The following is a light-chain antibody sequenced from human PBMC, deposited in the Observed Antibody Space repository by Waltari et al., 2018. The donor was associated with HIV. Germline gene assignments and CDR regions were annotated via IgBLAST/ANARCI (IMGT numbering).Light chain of an antibody. CDR1: SSNIGADYD. CDR3: SSYTSSSTLWV. Sequence: QSVLTQPPSLSGAPGQRVTISCIGTSSNIGADYDVHWYRQVSGAAPKLLIYRTGARPSGVPDRFVGSRSGASASLVINGLQTDDEADYYCSSYTSSSTLWVFGGGTKLTVL. J-gene: IGLJ3*02. V-gene: IGLV1-40*01. CDR2: RTG.